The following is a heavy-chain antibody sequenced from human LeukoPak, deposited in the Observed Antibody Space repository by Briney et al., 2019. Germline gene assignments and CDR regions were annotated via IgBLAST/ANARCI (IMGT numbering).Heavy chain of an antibody. CDR2: IIPILGIA. CDR1: GGTFSSYA. J-gene: IGHJ4*02. CDR3: ARTVERGYYFDY. D-gene: IGHD3-16*01. Sequence: ASVKFSCKASGGTFSSYAISWVRQAPGQGLEWMGRIIPILGIANYAQKFQGRVTITADKSTSTAYMELSSLRSEDTAVYYCARTVERGYYFDYWGQGTLVTVSS. V-gene: IGHV1-69*04.